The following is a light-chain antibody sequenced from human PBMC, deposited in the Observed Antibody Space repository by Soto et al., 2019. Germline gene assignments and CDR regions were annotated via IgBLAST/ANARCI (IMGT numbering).Light chain of an antibody. Sequence: ETVLTQSPATLSLSPGERVTLSCRASQSVCSGCLAWYQQKPGQSPRLLMYGASSRATGIPARFSGSGSGTDFTLTISTLEPEDFAVYYYQHYGTTPWTFGPGTNVGIK. J-gene: IGKJ1*01. CDR1: QSVCSGC. CDR3: QHYGTTPWT. CDR2: GAS. V-gene: IGKV3-20*01.